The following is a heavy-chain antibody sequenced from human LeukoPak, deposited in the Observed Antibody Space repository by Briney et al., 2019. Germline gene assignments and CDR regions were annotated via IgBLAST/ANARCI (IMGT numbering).Heavy chain of an antibody. D-gene: IGHD3-22*01. CDR1: GFTFSSYA. V-gene: IGHV3-30-3*01. J-gene: IGHJ4*02. CDR2: ISYDGSNK. CDR3: AVEDYYDSSGYYSGFDY. Sequence: GGSLRLSCAASGFTFSSYAMHWVRQAPGKGLEWVAVISYDGSNKYYADSVKGRFTISRDNSKNTLYLQMNSLRAEDTAVYYCAVEDYYDSSGYYSGFDYWGQGTLVTVSS.